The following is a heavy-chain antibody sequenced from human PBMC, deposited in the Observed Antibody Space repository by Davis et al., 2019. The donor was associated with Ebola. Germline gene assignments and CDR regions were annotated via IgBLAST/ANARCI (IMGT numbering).Heavy chain of an antibody. CDR1: GYTFTGYY. CDR2: INPNSGGT. V-gene: IGHV1-2*06. D-gene: IGHD3-10*01. J-gene: IGHJ6*04. CDR3: ARERVRGVIRDYYYYGMDV. Sequence: ASVKASCKASGYTFTGYYMHWVRQAPGQGLEWMGRINPNSGGTNYAQKFQGRVTMTRDTSTSTVYMELSSLRSEDTAVYYCARERVRGVIRDYYYYGMDVWGKGTTVTVSS.